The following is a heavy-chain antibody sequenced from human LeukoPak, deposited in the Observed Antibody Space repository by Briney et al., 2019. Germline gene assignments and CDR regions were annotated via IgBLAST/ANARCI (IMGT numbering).Heavy chain of an antibody. D-gene: IGHD4-17*01. CDR3: ARGPGYGDLY. V-gene: IGHV3-21*01. Sequence: GGSLRLSCAASGFTFNYYNMNWVRQAPGKGLEWVSSISSSSSYIYYADSVKGRFTISRDNAKNSLYLQMNSLRAEDTAVYYCARGPGYGDLYWGQGTLATVSS. CDR1: GFTFNYYN. J-gene: IGHJ4*02. CDR2: ISSSSSYI.